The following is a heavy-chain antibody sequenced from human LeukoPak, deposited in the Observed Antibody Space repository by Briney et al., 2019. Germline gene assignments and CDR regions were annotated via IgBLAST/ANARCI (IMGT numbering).Heavy chain of an antibody. CDR3: AKGDFDWTFYYFDY. V-gene: IGHV3-23*01. Sequence: GGSLRLSCAASGFTFSSYGMSWVRQAPGKGLEWVSAISGSGGSTYYADSVKGRFTISRDNSKNTLYLQMNSLRAEDTAVYYCAKGDFDWTFYYFDYWGQGTLVTVSS. CDR1: GFTFSSYG. CDR2: ISGSGGST. J-gene: IGHJ4*02. D-gene: IGHD3-9*01.